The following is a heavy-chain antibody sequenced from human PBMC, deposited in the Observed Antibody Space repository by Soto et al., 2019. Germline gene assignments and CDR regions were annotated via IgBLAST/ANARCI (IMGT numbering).Heavy chain of an antibody. CDR2: IYYTGST. J-gene: IGHJ4*02. CDR3: GRHNLGLVY. Sequence: ASEDLCLTCTVSGGFIRTYYWSWIRQPPGKGLEYIGYIYYTGSTNYNPSLKSRVTISLDTSKNQFSLNLSSVTAADTAVYYCGRHNLGLVYWGQGALVTVSS. CDR1: GGFIRTYY. V-gene: IGHV4-59*08. D-gene: IGHD7-27*01.